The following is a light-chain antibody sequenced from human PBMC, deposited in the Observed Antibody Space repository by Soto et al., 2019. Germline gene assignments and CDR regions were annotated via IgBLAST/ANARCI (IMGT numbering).Light chain of an antibody. CDR3: AAWDDGLNGWL. CDR1: SSNIGSNT. CDR2: SNN. J-gene: IGLJ3*02. Sequence: QSVLTQPPSASGTPGQRVTISCSGSSSNIGSNTVNWYQQLPGTAPKLLIYSNNQRPSGVPDRFSGSKSGTSASLAISGLQSEDEADYYCAAWDDGLNGWLFGGGTKLTVL. V-gene: IGLV1-44*01.